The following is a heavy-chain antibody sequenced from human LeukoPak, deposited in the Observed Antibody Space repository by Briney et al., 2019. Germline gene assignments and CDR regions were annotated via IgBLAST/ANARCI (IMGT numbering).Heavy chain of an antibody. J-gene: IGHJ4*02. CDR2: LSGSGGST. D-gene: IGHD3-10*01. CDR3: ARCFFRSGSGYFDY. Sequence: GGSLRLSCAISGFTFSACELTWVRQAPGKGLEWVSALSGSGGSTYYADSVKGRFTISRDNSKNTLYLQMNSLRAEDTAVYYCARCFFRSGSGYFDYWGQGTLVTVSS. CDR1: GFTFSACE. V-gene: IGHV3-23*01.